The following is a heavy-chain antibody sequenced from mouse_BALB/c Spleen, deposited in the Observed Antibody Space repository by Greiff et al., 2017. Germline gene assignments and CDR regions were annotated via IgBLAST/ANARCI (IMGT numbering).Heavy chain of an antibody. D-gene: IGHD2-10*02. V-gene: IGHV5-6*01. J-gene: IGHJ1*01. CDR1: GFTFSSYG. Sequence: EVKLVESGGDLVKPGGSLKISCAASGFTFSSYGMSWVRQTPDKRLEWVANISSGGSYTYYPDSVKGRFTISRDNAKNTLYLQMSSLKSEDTAMYYCAIPQYGNYGGNCDVWGAGTTVTVSS. CDR2: ISSGGSYT. CDR3: AIPQYGNYGGNCDV.